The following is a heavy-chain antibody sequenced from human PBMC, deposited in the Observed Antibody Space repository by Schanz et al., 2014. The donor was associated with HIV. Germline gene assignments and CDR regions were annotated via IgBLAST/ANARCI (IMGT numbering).Heavy chain of an antibody. CDR3: ARDKSNLGMDS. V-gene: IGHV3-30*19. Sequence: QVQLVESGGGVVQPGRSLRLSCAASGFNFNSYGMHWVRQAPGKGLEWVAVISYDGTKKHYADSVKGRFTTSRDNAKNSLYLQMNTLRADDTAVYYCARDKSNLGMDSWGQGTLVTVSS. CDR2: ISYDGTKK. J-gene: IGHJ5*01. CDR1: GFNFNSYG.